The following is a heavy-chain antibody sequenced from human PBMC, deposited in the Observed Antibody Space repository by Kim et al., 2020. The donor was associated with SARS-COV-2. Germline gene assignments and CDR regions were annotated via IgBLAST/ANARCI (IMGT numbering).Heavy chain of an antibody. CDR3: ARDSSSSGNYFDY. V-gene: IGHV1-46*01. D-gene: IGHD6-6*01. Sequence: YAQKFQGRGTMTRDTSTSTFYMELSSLRSEDTAVYYCARDSSSSGNYFDYWGQGTLVTVSS. J-gene: IGHJ4*02.